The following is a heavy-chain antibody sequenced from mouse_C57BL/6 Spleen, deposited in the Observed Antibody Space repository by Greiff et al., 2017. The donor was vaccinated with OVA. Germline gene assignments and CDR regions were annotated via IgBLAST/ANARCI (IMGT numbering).Heavy chain of an antibody. Sequence: VKLMESGAELARPGASVKMSCKASGYTFTSYTMHWVKQRPGQGLEWIGYINPSSGYTKYNQKFKDKATLTADKSSSTAYMQLSSLTSEDSAVYYCARDGSPPFAYWGQGTLVTVSA. CDR2: INPSSGYT. D-gene: IGHD1-1*01. CDR1: GYTFTSYT. CDR3: ARDGSPPFAY. V-gene: IGHV1-4*01. J-gene: IGHJ3*01.